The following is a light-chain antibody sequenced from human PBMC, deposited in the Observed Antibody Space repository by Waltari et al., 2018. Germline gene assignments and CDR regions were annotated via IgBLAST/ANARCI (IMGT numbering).Light chain of an antibody. CDR1: RSDVGGYNY. J-gene: IGLJ2*01. CDR3: SSYAGSNKNVV. Sequence: QSALTQPPSASGSPGQSVTISCTGTRSDVGGYNYVSWYQQHPGKAPKLMIDEVSKRPSGVPDRFSGSKSGNTSSLTVSGLQAEDEAVYYCSSYAGSNKNVVFGGGTKLTVL. V-gene: IGLV2-8*01. CDR2: EVS.